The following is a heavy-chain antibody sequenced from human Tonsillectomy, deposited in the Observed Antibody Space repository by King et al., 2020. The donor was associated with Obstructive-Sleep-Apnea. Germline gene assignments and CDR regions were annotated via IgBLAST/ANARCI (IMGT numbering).Heavy chain of an antibody. Sequence: VQLVESGGGVVQPGGSLRLSCAASGFTFSNYGMHWVRQAPGKGLDWGAFIRYDGSDKYYGDSVKGRFTISRDNSKNTLYLQMNSLRAEDTAVYYCAKDRGYSYGYSDYYFDYWGQGTLVTVSS. CDR3: AKDRGYSYGYSDYYFDY. J-gene: IGHJ4*02. D-gene: IGHD5-18*01. CDR1: GFTFSNYG. V-gene: IGHV3-30*02. CDR2: IRYDGSDK.